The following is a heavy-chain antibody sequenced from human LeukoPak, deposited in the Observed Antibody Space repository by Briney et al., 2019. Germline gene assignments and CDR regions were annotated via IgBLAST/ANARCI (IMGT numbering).Heavy chain of an antibody. V-gene: IGHV4-39*01. Sequence: SETLSLTCTVSNGSISSSSHYWGWIRQPPGEGLEWIGSIYYSGSTDYNPSLKSRLTISVDTSKNQFSLKLSSVTAADTAVYYCASFPMSISSFYWGQGPLVTVSS. J-gene: IGHJ4*02. D-gene: IGHD6-13*01. CDR3: ASFPMSISSFY. CDR1: NGSISSSSHY. CDR2: IYYSGST.